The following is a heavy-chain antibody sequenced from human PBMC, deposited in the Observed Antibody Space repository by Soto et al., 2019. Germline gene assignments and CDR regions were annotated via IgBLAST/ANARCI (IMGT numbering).Heavy chain of an antibody. J-gene: IGHJ4*02. CDR2: VYYSGST. V-gene: IGHV4-39*01. Sequence: SETLSLTCTVSGGSISSSSYYWAWIRQPPGKGLEWIGSVYYSGSTYYNPSLKSRITTSLDTSKNQFSLKLTSVTAADTAMYYCVRQFNFYDYWGQGILVTVSS. CDR3: VRQFNFYDY. CDR1: GGSISSSSYY.